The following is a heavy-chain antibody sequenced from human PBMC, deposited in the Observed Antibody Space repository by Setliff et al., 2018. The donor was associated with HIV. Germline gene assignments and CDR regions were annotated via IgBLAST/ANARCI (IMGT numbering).Heavy chain of an antibody. CDR1: GDSISASY. V-gene: IGHV4-59*01. J-gene: IGHJ4*02. CDR2: IYYSGST. Sequence: SETLSLTCAVSGDSISASYWNWIRQFPGGGLEWIGYIYYSGSTKYNPSLKRRVTISIDKSRKYFSLKLPSVTAEDTAMYFCTKGRLGQADYWGQGTLVTVSS. D-gene: IGHD4-17*01. CDR3: TKGRLGQADY.